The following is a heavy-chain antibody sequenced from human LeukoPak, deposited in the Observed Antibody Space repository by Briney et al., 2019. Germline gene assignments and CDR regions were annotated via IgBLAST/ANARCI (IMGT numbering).Heavy chain of an antibody. CDR3: ARGGQDSSSWYRWDYDNWFDP. CDR1: GGTFSSYA. CDR2: VIPIFGTA. V-gene: IGHV1-69*01. D-gene: IGHD6-13*01. J-gene: IGHJ5*02. Sequence: GSSVKVSCKASGGTFSSYAISWVRQAPGQGLEWMGGVIPIFGTANYAQKFQGRVTITADESTSTAYMELSSLRSEDTAVYYCARGGQDSSSWYRWDYDNWFDPWGQGTLVTVSS.